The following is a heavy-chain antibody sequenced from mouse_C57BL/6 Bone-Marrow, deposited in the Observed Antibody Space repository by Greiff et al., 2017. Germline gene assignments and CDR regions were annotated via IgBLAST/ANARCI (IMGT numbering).Heavy chain of an antibody. CDR3: ASYYYGSSSFDV. Sequence: QVQLKQPGAELVKPGASVKMSCKASGYTFTSYWITWVKQRPGQGLEWIGDIYPGSGSTNYNEKFKSKATLTVDTSSSTAYIQLSSLTSEDSAVYYCASYYYGSSSFDVWGTGTTVTVSS. CDR1: GYTFTSYW. J-gene: IGHJ1*03. CDR2: IYPGSGST. V-gene: IGHV1-55*01. D-gene: IGHD1-1*01.